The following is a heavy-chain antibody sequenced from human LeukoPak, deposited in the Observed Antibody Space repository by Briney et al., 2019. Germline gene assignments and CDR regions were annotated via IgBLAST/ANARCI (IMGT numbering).Heavy chain of an antibody. CDR1: IGAIGNDY. CDR3: ARENKGTLHDSTAAFRY. V-gene: IGHV4-59*01. D-gene: IGHD1-7*01. J-gene: IGHJ4*02. CDR2: GHHSESP. Sequence: SETLSLTCTVSIGAIGNDYWSWLRQSPGKGLEWIAYGHHSESPNYNPSLKGRVTISVDRSNNRFFLQLSSVTAADTAVYYCARENKGTLHDSTAAFRYWGQGTLVTVSS.